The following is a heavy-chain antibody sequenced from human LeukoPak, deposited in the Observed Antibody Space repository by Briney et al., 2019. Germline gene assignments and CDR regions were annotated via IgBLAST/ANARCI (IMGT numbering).Heavy chain of an antibody. V-gene: IGHV3-30*09. J-gene: IGHJ4*02. D-gene: IGHD2-21*02. Sequence: GGSLRLSCAASGFTFTNYAMNWVRQAPGKGLEWVATVSYDGTDTSYADSVKGRFAIFRDNSKDTLYLQMNSLRAEDTAVYYCANFGYCGGDCYPYWGQGTLVTVSS. CDR2: VSYDGTDT. CDR1: GFTFTNYA. CDR3: ANFGYCGGDCYPY.